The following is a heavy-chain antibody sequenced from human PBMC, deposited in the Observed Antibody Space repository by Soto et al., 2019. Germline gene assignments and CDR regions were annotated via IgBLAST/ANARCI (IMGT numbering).Heavy chain of an antibody. D-gene: IGHD2-2*02. Sequence: WGSLRLSCAASGFTFISYAIHFCCHTPFKWREWVAVISYDGSNKYYADSVKGRFTISRDNSKNTLYLQMNSLRAEDTAVYYCARDDDCSSTSCYTGESSPRFDYWGQGTLVTVSS. CDR2: ISYDGSNK. CDR3: ARDDDCSSTSCYTGESSPRFDY. J-gene: IGHJ4*02. V-gene: IGHV3-30-3*01. CDR1: GFTFISYA.